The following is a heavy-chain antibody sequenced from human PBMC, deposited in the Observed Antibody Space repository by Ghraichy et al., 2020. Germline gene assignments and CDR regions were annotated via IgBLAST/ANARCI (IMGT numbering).Heavy chain of an antibody. D-gene: IGHD3-10*01. J-gene: IGHJ3*02. CDR2: INQDGREK. V-gene: IGHV3-7*03. CDR1: GLIFSSYW. Sequence: GGSLRLSCAASGLIFSSYWMTWVRQAPGKGLEWVANINQDGREKYYVGSVKGRVTISRDNAKNSLYLQMNNLSAEDTAVYYCSSGDNFDIGGRGTMVTVS. CDR3: SSGDNFDI.